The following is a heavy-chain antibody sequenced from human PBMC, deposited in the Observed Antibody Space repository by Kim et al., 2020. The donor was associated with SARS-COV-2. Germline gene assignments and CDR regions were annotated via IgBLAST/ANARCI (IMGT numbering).Heavy chain of an antibody. CDR2: INYSGNT. CDR3: ARGVSSAWTLRDWFDP. Sequence: SETLSLTCAVSGGSISSSNWWSWVRQTAGKGLEWIGEINYSGNTEYNPSLKGRVTISVDKSKNQFSLNLRSVTAADTAVYYCARGVSSAWTLRDWFDPWGQGTLVTVSS. V-gene: IGHV4-4*02. D-gene: IGHD6-19*01. CDR1: GGSISSSNW. J-gene: IGHJ5*02.